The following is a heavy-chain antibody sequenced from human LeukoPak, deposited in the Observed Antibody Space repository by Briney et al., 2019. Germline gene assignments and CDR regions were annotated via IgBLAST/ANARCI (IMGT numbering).Heavy chain of an antibody. Sequence: PSETLSLTCTVSGGSISSSSYYWGWIRQPPGKGLEWIGSIYYSGSTYYNPSLKSRVTISVDTSKNQFSLKLGSVTAADTAVYYCARLSLDKNYGSGSYYGSFDYWGQGTLVTVSS. CDR2: IYYSGST. V-gene: IGHV4-39*01. J-gene: IGHJ4*02. D-gene: IGHD3-10*01. CDR1: GGSISSSSYY. CDR3: ARLSLDKNYGSGSYYGSFDY.